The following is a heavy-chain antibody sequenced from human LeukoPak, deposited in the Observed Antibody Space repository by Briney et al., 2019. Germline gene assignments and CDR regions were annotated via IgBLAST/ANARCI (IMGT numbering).Heavy chain of an antibody. CDR3: ARASGMTTDY. J-gene: IGHJ4*02. CDR2: ISSSGSTI. Sequence: GGSLRLSCAASGFTFSSYEMNWVRQAPGKGLEWVSYISSSGSTIYYADSVKGRFTISRDNAKNSLYLQMNSLRAEDTAVYYCARASGMTTDYWGQGTPVTVSS. D-gene: IGHD4-11*01. CDR1: GFTFSSYE. V-gene: IGHV3-48*03.